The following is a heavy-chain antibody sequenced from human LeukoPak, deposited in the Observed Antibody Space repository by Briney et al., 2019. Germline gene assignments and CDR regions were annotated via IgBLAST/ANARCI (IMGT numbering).Heavy chain of an antibody. CDR2: ISAYNGNT. CDR3: ASGYCSGGSCHRWLFDY. V-gene: IGHV1-18*01. Sequence: ASVKVSCKASGYTFTSYGISWVRQAPGQGLEWMGWISAYNGNTNYAQKLQGRVTMTTDTSTSTAYMELRSLRSDDTAVYYCASGYCSGGSCHRWLFDYWGQGTLVTVSS. D-gene: IGHD2-15*01. J-gene: IGHJ4*02. CDR1: GYTFTSYG.